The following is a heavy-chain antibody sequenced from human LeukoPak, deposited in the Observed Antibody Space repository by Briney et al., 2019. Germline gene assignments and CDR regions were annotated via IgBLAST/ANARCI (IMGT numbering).Heavy chain of an antibody. Sequence: SETLPLTCAVYGGSFSGYYWSWIRQPPGKGLEWIGEINHSGSTNYNPSLKSRVTISVDTSKNQFSLKLSSVTAADTAVYYCARQPPSGYYVDYWGQGTLVTVSS. CDR3: ARQPPSGYYVDY. J-gene: IGHJ4*02. V-gene: IGHV4-34*01. D-gene: IGHD3-22*01. CDR2: INHSGST. CDR1: GGSFSGYY.